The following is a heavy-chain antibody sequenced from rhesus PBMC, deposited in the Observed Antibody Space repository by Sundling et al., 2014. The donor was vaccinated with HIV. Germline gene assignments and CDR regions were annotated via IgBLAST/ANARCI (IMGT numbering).Heavy chain of an antibody. Sequence: QVHLQESGPGVVRPWETLSLTCAVSGGSISSNYWSWIRQPPGKGLEWIGRISGSGGSTDYNPSLKSRVTISTDTSKNQVSLKLTSLTAADTAVYYCARDSGSWPIFDYWGQGALVTVSS. J-gene: IGHJ4*01. CDR3: ARDSGSWPIFDY. CDR1: GGSISSNY. CDR2: ISGSGGST. V-gene: IGHV4-173*01. D-gene: IGHD6-25*01.